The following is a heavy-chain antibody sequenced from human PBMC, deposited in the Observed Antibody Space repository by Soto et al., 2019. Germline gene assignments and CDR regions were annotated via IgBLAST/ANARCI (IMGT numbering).Heavy chain of an antibody. CDR3: ARDLGGCSAGSCRYNWFDP. J-gene: IGHJ5*02. V-gene: IGHV1-69*01. CDR1: GGTFSNYA. CDR2: IIPIYGTI. D-gene: IGHD2-15*01. Sequence: QVQLVQSGAEVKKPGSSVKVCCKASGGTFSNYAISWVRQAPGQGLEWMGGIIPIYGTINYAQRFQDRVTITADESTSTAYMELSSLRSEDTAVYYCARDLGGCSAGSCRYNWFDPWGQGTLVTVSS.